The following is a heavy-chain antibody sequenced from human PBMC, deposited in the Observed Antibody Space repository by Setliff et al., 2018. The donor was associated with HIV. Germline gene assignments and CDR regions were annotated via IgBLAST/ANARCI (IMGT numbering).Heavy chain of an antibody. CDR2: IYHTGKT. V-gene: IGHV4-31*03. CDR3: AKEGNSVDNWLDP. CDR1: GDPIFIGGYY. Sequence: KPSETLSLTCTVSGDPIFIGGYYWSWIRQHPGGGLEWIGYIYHTGKTYYNPSLQSRIIMSLDMSQNQFSLKLSSVTAADTAVYYCAKEGNSVDNWLDPWGPGTLVTVSS. J-gene: IGHJ5*02. D-gene: IGHD1-26*01.